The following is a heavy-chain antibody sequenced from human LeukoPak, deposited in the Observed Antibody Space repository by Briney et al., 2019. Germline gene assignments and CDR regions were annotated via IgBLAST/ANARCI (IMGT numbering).Heavy chain of an antibody. CDR3: ARDGVYSNSWSDSYYYMDV. Sequence: RPGGSLRLSCAASGFTFDDYGMSWVRQVPGKGLEWVSGINWNGGSTGNADSVKGRFTISRDNAKNSLYLQMNSLRAEDTALYYCARDGVYSNSWSDSYYYMDVWGKGTTVTISS. J-gene: IGHJ6*03. D-gene: IGHD6-13*01. CDR2: INWNGGST. CDR1: GFTFDDYG. V-gene: IGHV3-20*04.